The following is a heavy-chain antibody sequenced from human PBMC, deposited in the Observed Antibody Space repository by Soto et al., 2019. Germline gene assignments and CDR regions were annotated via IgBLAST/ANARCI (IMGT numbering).Heavy chain of an antibody. CDR1: GFTFRNYD. CDR2: ISAAGDP. V-gene: IGHV3-13*05. Sequence: EVQLVESGGGLVQPGGSLRLSCEAYGFTFRNYDMHWVRQGTGKGLEWVSGISAAGDPDYADSVEGRFTISRENAQNSFFLQMNSLRVGDTSVYYSARPDRDFYVLDVWGQGTTVIVSS. J-gene: IGHJ6*02. CDR3: ARPDRDFYVLDV.